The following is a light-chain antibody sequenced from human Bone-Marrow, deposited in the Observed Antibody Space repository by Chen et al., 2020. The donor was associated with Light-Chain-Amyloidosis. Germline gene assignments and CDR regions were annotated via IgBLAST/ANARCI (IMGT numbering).Light chain of an antibody. V-gene: IGLV1-47*01. J-gene: IGLJ3*02. CDR2: RDN. CDR1: SSNIENNY. CDR3: ATWDDSLSGWV. Sequence: QSVLTQPPSESGAPGQRVTISCSGSSSNIENNYVYWYQHVPGTAPKLLIYRDNQRPSGVPDRFSGSKSGTSASLAISGLRSEDEADYYCATWDDSLSGWVFGGGTKVTVI.